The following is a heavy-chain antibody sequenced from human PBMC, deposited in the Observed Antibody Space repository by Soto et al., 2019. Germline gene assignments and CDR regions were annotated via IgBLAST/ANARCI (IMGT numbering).Heavy chain of an antibody. Sequence: PSETLSLTCAVYGGSFSGYYWSWIRQPPGKGLEWIGEINHSGSTNYNPSLKSRVTISVDTSKNQFSLKLSSVTAADTAVYYCARRVGYCSGGSCYRTYYYYYMDVWGKGTTVTVSS. CDR1: GGSFSGYY. CDR2: INHSGST. D-gene: IGHD2-15*01. CDR3: ARRVGYCSGGSCYRTYYYYYMDV. J-gene: IGHJ6*03. V-gene: IGHV4-34*01.